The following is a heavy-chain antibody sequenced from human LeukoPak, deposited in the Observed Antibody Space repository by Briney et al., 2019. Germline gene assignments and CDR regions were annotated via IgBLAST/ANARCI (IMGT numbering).Heavy chain of an antibody. J-gene: IGHJ5*02. CDR1: GFTFDDYA. CDR3: AKGWASGHSPAPFDP. D-gene: IGHD3-10*01. CDR2: ISWNSGSI. V-gene: IGHV3-9*01. Sequence: GGSLRLSCAASGFTFDDYAMHWVRQAPGKGLEWVSGISWNSGSIGYADSVKGRFTISRDNAKNSLYLQMNSLRAEDTALYYCAKGWASGHSPAPFDPWGQGSLVTVSS.